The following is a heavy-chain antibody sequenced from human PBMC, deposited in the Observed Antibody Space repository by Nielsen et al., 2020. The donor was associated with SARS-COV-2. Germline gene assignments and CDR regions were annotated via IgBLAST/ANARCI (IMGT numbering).Heavy chain of an antibody. Sequence: GESLKISCAASGFTFSSCAMHWVRQAPGKGLEWVAVISYDGSNKYYADSVKGRFTISRDNSKNTLYLQMNSLRAEDTAVYYCARDQPELRDYGMDVWGQGTTVTVSS. V-gene: IGHV3-30*04. J-gene: IGHJ6*02. CDR1: GFTFSSCA. D-gene: IGHD1-7*01. CDR3: ARDQPELRDYGMDV. CDR2: ISYDGSNK.